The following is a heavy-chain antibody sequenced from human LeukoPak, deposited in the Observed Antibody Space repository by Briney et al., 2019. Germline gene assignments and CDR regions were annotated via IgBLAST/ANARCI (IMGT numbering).Heavy chain of an antibody. Sequence: SETLSLTCSVSGGSVSSYYWSWIRQPPGKGLEWIGYIFETGDTSSNPSLKSRVTMSLDTSKNQFSLKLSSVTAADTAVYYCARGKTAILDAFDIWGQGTMVTVSS. D-gene: IGHD2-21*02. J-gene: IGHJ3*02. CDR1: GGSVSSYY. V-gene: IGHV4-59*08. CDR2: IFETGDT. CDR3: ARGKTAILDAFDI.